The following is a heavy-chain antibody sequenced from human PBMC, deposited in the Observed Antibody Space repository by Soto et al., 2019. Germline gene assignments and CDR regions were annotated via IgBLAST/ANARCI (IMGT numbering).Heavy chain of an antibody. CDR1: VFTFDDYA. D-gene: IGHD2-15*01. J-gene: IGHJ4*02. V-gene: IGHV3-9*01. Sequence: PGWSLRLSCASSVFTFDDYAMHWVRQAPGKGLEWVSGISWNSGTKGYVDSVKGRFTVSRDNAKNSLYLQMSGLRVEDTAFYYCVKDVIGYCSAGNCFPDSYFDYWGQGALVTVSS. CDR2: ISWNSGTK. CDR3: VKDVIGYCSAGNCFPDSYFDY.